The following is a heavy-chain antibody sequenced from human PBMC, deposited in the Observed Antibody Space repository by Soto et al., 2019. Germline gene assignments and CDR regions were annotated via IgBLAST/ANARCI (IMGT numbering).Heavy chain of an antibody. CDR3: ATRPRQYYDILTGYSLRLYYFDY. V-gene: IGHV1-24*01. D-gene: IGHD3-9*01. CDR1: GYTLTELS. Sequence: ASVKVSCKVSGYTLTELSMHWVRQAPGKGLEWMGGFDPEDGETIYAQKFQGRVTMTEDTSTDTAYMELGSLRSEDTAVYYCATRPRQYYDILTGYSLRLYYFDYWGQGTLVTVSS. J-gene: IGHJ4*02. CDR2: FDPEDGET.